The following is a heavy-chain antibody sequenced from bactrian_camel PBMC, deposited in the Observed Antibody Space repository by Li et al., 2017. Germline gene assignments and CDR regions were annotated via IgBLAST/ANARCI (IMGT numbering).Heavy chain of an antibody. V-gene: IGHV3S40*01. CDR1: GFTFTNYY. CDR3: ATETGYYSEYDVLGY. CDR2: ISGDSGRT. D-gene: IGHD4*01. J-gene: IGHJ4*01. Sequence: VQLVESGGGLVQPGGSLRLSCAAAGFTFTNYYITWVRQAPGKGLEWVSLISGDSGRTYYADSVKGRFTISRDNAKNTVYLQMNSLKSEDTALYYCATETGYYSEYDVLGYWGQGTQVTVS.